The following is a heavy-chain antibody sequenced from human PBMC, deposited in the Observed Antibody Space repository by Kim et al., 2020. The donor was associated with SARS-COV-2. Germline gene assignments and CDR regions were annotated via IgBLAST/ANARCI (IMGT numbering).Heavy chain of an antibody. D-gene: IGHD1-26*01. CDR3: ARDPGVGARRFDY. V-gene: IGHV3-21*01. Sequence: YADSVKGRFTISRDNTTNSLSLQMNSLRAEDTAVYYCARDPGVGARRFDYWGQGTLVTVSS. J-gene: IGHJ4*02.